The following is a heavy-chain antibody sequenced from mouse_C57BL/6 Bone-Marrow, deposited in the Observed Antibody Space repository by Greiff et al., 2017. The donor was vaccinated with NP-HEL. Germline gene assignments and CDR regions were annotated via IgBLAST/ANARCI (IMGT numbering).Heavy chain of an antibody. D-gene: IGHD3-3*01. Sequence: QVQLQQSGAELMKPGASVKLSCKATGYTFTGYWIEWVKQRPGHGLEWIGEILPGSGSTNYNAKFKGKATFTADTSSNTAYMQLSSLTTEDSAIYYCARWADLYYFDYWGQGTTLTVSS. V-gene: IGHV1-9*01. J-gene: IGHJ2*01. CDR1: GYTFTGYW. CDR2: ILPGSGST. CDR3: ARWADLYYFDY.